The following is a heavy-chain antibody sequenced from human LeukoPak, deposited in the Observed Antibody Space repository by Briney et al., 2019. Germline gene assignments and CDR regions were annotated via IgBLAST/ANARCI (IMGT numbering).Heavy chain of an antibody. J-gene: IGHJ4*02. D-gene: IGHD3/OR15-3a*01. Sequence: PGGSLRLSCAASGFTFSNHGMNWVRQPPGKVLEWIGSIYYSGNTYYNASLKSQVSISIDTSKNQFSLRLPSVTAADTAVYYCARQTGSGLFILPGGQGTLVTVSS. CDR1: GFTFSNHGMN. CDR3: ARQTGSGLFILP. V-gene: IGHV4-39*01. CDR2: IYYSGNT.